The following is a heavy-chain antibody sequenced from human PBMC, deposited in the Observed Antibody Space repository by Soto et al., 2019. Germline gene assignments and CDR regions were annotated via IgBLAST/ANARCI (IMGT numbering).Heavy chain of an antibody. J-gene: IGHJ4*02. Sequence: SATLSLTCTVCGGSVSRGSYYWSWIRQPPGKGLEWIGYIYYSGSTNYNPSLKSRVTISVYKSKNQFSLKLSSVTAADTDVYYCESHYDFWSGRPQPHFEYWGQGTLVTVSS. CDR2: IYYSGST. V-gene: IGHV4-61*01. D-gene: IGHD3-3*01. CDR3: ESHYDFWSGRPQPHFEY. CDR1: GGSVSRGSYY.